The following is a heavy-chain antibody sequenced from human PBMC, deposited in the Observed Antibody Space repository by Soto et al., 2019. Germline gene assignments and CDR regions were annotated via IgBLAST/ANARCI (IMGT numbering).Heavy chain of an antibody. V-gene: IGHV2-5*02. Sequence: QITLKESGPTLVKPTQTLTLTCTFSGLSLSTSGEAVGWIRQPPGKALEWLALIYWDDDKRYNQTLKTRLTITKDTSKNQVVLALTNMDHVDTAAYYCSHYVSSSPAGWFDPWGQGTLVTVSS. CDR1: GLSLSTSGEA. D-gene: IGHD3-10*02. CDR2: IYWDDDK. J-gene: IGHJ5*02. CDR3: SHYVSSSPAGWFDP.